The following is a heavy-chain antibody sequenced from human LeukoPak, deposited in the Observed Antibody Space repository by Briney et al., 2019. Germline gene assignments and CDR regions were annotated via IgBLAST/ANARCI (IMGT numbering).Heavy chain of an antibody. J-gene: IGHJ6*02. D-gene: IGHD3-10*01. CDR3: ARDMGGYYYYYGMDV. Sequence: GGSLRLSCAASGFTFSSYAMSWVRQAPGKGLEWVSAISGSGGSTYYADSVKGRFTISRDNSKNTLYLQMNSLRAEDTAVYYCARDMGGYYYYYGMDVWGQGTTVTVSS. V-gene: IGHV3-23*01. CDR1: GFTFSSYA. CDR2: ISGSGGST.